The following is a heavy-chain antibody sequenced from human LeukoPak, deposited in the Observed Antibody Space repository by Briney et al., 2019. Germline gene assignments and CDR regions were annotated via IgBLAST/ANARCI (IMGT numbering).Heavy chain of an antibody. D-gene: IGHD1-26*01. CDR1: GYTFTSYD. CDR2: MNPNSGNT. J-gene: IGHJ4*02. V-gene: IGHV1-8*01. Sequence: ASVKVSCKASGYTFTSYDTNWVRQATGQGLEWMGWMNPNSGNTGYAQKFQGRVTMTRNTSISTAYMELSGLRSEDTAVYYCARGQKGGTPKPRPRKYYFDYWGQGTLVTVSS. CDR3: ARGQKGGTPKPRPRKYYFDY.